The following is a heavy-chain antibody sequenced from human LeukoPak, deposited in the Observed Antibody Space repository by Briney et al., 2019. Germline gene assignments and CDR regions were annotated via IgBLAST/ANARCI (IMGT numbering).Heavy chain of an antibody. D-gene: IGHD6-19*01. Sequence: SETLFLTCAVYGGSFSGYYWSWIRQPPGKGLEWIGEINHSGSTNYNPSLKSRVTISVDTSKNQFSLKLSSVTAADTAVYYCARGYPAERLQWLIHYFDYWGQGTLVTVSS. CDR3: ARGYPAERLQWLIHYFDY. CDR2: INHSGST. CDR1: GGSFSGYY. J-gene: IGHJ4*02. V-gene: IGHV4-34*01.